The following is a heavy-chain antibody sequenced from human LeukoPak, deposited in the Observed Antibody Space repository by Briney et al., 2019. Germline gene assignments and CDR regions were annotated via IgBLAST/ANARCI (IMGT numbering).Heavy chain of an antibody. D-gene: IGHD6-19*01. Sequence: SETLSLTCSVSGGSISSYYWGWIRQPPGKGLEWIGSIFYSGLTYYTPSLKSRVTISVDTSKNQFSLRLSSVTASDTAVYYCARRYSSDWAIDYWGQGTLVTVSS. CDR3: ARRYSSDWAIDY. V-gene: IGHV4-39*01. CDR2: IFYSGLT. CDR1: GGSISSYY. J-gene: IGHJ4*02.